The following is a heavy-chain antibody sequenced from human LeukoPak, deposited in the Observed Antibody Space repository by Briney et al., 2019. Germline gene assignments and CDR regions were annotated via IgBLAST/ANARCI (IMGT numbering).Heavy chain of an antibody. V-gene: IGHV1-69*01. CDR2: IIPIFGTA. Sequence: SVKVSCKASGGIFSNYAISWVRQAPGQGLEWMGGIIPIFGTANYAQKFQGRVTITADESTSTAYMELSSLRSEDTAVYYCARDKRELELDIWGQGTMVTVSS. CDR3: ARDKRELELDI. J-gene: IGHJ3*02. CDR1: GGIFSNYA. D-gene: IGHD1-26*01.